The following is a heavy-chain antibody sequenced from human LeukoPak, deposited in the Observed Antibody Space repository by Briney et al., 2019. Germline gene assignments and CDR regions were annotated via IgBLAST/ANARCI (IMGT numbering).Heavy chain of an antibody. CDR1: GYTFTGYY. V-gene: IGHV1-2*02. J-gene: IGHJ6*03. Sequence: GASVKVSCKASGYTFTGYYMHWVRQAPGQGLEWMGWINPNSGGTNYAQKFQGRVTMTRDTSISTAYMELSRLRSDDTAVYYCARDMDIVATISRYYMDVWGKGTTVTVSS. D-gene: IGHD5-12*01. CDR3: ARDMDIVATISRYYMDV. CDR2: INPNSGGT.